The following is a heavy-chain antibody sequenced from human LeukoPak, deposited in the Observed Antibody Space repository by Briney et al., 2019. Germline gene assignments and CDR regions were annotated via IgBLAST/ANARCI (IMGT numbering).Heavy chain of an antibody. D-gene: IGHD2-21*01. CDR1: RFTFYYLP. V-gene: IGHV3-23*01. Sequence: GVSLTLYCAASRFTFYYLPMTWHAPAPGLGLVGGFDARDSGSTTFYADSVKGRFAISRDNSRNTLFLQMNSLRADDTAVYYCARPGCGGNCYYRMDVWGKGTTVTVSS. CDR2: ARDSGSTT. J-gene: IGHJ6*04. CDR3: ARPGCGGNCYYRMDV.